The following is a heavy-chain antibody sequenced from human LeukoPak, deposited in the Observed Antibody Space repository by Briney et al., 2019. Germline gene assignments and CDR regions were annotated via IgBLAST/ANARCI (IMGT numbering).Heavy chain of an antibody. V-gene: IGHV4-59*12. Sequence: SEALPLTCTVSGGSISSYYWSWIRQPPGKGLEWIGYIYYSGSTNYNPSLKSRVTISVDTSKNQFSLKLSSVTAADTAVYYCARGRSRGHYYDSSGYRTLIDYWGQGTLVTVSS. CDR3: ARGRSRGHYYDSSGYRTLIDY. J-gene: IGHJ4*02. CDR1: GGSISSYY. CDR2: IYYSGST. D-gene: IGHD3-22*01.